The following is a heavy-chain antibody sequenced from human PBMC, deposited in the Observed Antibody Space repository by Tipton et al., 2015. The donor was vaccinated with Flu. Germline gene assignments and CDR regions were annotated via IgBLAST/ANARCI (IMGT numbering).Heavy chain of an antibody. D-gene: IGHD3-22*01. CDR3: ARDFSSGPPYFDY. CDR1: GFTFSSYS. CDR2: ISSSSSYI. J-gene: IGHJ4*02. V-gene: IGHV3-21*01. Sequence: SLRLSCAASGFTFSSYSMNWVRQAPGKGLEWVSSISSSSSYIYYADSVKGRFTISRDNAKNSPYLQMNSLRAEDTAVYYCARDFSSGPPYFDYWGQGTLVTVSS.